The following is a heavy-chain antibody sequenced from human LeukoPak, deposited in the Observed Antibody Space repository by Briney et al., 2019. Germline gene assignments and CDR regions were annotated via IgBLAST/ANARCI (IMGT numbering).Heavy chain of an antibody. CDR2: IGSSGSTI. V-gene: IGHV3-11*04. Sequence: GGSLRLSCAASGFTFSDHYMSWIRQAPGKGLEWVSYIGSSGSTIYYADSVKGRFTISRDNAKNSVYLQMNRLRGEDTAVYYCAREKMDIVATIRRSSDFNYYYYMDVWGKGTTVTVSS. CDR1: GFTFSDHY. D-gene: IGHD5-12*01. CDR3: AREKMDIVATIRRSSDFNYYYYMDV. J-gene: IGHJ6*03.